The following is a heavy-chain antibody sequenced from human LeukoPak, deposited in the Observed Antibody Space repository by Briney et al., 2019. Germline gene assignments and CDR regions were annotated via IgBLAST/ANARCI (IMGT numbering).Heavy chain of an antibody. CDR1: GYIFTGYY. V-gene: IGHV1-2*02. CDR2: INPNSGDT. J-gene: IGHJ4*02. CDR3: ARGQQLASN. Sequence: ASVNVSCKASGYIFTGYYIYWVREAPGQGLEWIGWINPNSGDTNYAQKLQGRVTMPREMSISTAYMQMNSVRSDDTAVYYCARGQQLASNWGQGTLVTVSS. D-gene: IGHD6-13*01.